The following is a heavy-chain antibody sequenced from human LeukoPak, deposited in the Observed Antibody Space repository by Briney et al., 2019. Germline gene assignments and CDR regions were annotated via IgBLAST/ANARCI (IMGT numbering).Heavy chain of an antibody. Sequence: PGGSLRLSCAASGFTFSDYYMSWIRQAPGKGLEWVSYISSSGSTIYYADSVKGRFTISRDNAQNSLYLQMNSLRAEDTAVYYCARPVSSYWYFDLWGRGTLVTVSS. CDR1: GFTFSDYY. CDR2: ISSSGSTI. V-gene: IGHV3-11*04. J-gene: IGHJ2*01. CDR3: ARPVSSYWYFDL.